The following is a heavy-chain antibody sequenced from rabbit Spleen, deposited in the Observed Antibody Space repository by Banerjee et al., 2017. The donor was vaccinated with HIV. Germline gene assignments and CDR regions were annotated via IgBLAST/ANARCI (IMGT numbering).Heavy chain of an antibody. J-gene: IGHJ4*01. CDR3: AANDGTSFTACNMGL. V-gene: IGHV1S40*01. CDR1: GFSLNSGYD. D-gene: IGHD8-1*01. Sequence: SGFSLNSGYDMCWVRQAPGKGLEWIACIYAGSSASTYSASWAKGRFTISKSSSKTVTLQMSSLTVEASAPSFCAANDGTSFTACNMGLWGPGTLVTVS. CDR2: IYAGSSAST.